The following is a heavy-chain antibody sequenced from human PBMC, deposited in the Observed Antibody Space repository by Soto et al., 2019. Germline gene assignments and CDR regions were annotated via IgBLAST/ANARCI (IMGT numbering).Heavy chain of an antibody. D-gene: IGHD6-19*01. CDR3: TRGIAVAGQPTLVGTPDYYYYGMDV. CDR1: VFTFGDYA. CDR2: IRLKAYGGTT. Sequence: GSLLVSCTASVFTFGDYAMSWFRQAPGKGLDLVGFIRLKAYGGTTEYAASVKGRFTISRDDSKSIAYLQMNSLKTEDTAVYYCTRGIAVAGQPTLVGTPDYYYYGMDVWGQGTTVTVSS. V-gene: IGHV3-49*03. J-gene: IGHJ6*01.